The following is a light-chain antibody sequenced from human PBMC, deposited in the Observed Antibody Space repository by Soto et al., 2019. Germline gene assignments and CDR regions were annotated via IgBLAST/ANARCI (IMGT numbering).Light chain of an antibody. Sequence: QSVLTQPPSASGSPGQSVTISCTGTSSDVGGYNYVSWYQQQPGKAPKLMIYEVSKRPSGVPDRFSGSKSGNTASLTVSGLQAEDEADYYCSSYAGSNNFVFGTGTKLTV. J-gene: IGLJ1*01. CDR2: EVS. CDR3: SSYAGSNNFV. CDR1: SSDVGGYNY. V-gene: IGLV2-8*01.